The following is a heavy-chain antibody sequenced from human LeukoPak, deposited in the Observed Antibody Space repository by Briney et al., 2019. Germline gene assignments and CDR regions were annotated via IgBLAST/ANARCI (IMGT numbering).Heavy chain of an antibody. J-gene: IGHJ4*02. CDR3: AKPHMITFGGIIVPDFDY. Sequence: GGSLRLSCAASGFTFSSYAMSWVRQAPGKGLEWVSAISGSGGSTYYADSVKGRSTISRDNSKNTLYLQMNSLRAEDTAVYYCAKPHMITFGGIIVPDFDYWGQGTLVTVSS. CDR2: ISGSGGST. CDR1: GFTFSSYA. D-gene: IGHD3-16*02. V-gene: IGHV3-23*01.